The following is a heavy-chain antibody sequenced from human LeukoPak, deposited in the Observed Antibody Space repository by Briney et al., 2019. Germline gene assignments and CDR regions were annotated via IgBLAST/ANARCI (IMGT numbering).Heavy chain of an antibody. D-gene: IGHD1-26*01. V-gene: IGHV1-2*02. Sequence: GASVKVSCKASGYTFTGYYMHWVRQAPGQGLEWMGWINPNSGGTNYAQKLQGRVTMTTDTSTSTAYMELRSLRSDDTAVYYCARERHSGSYHKGVSDYWGQGTLVTVSS. CDR3: ARERHSGSYHKGVSDY. CDR1: GYTFTGYY. CDR2: INPNSGGT. J-gene: IGHJ4*02.